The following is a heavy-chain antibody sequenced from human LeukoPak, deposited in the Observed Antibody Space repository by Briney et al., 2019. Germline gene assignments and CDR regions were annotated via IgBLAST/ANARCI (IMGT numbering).Heavy chain of an antibody. V-gene: IGHV1-24*01. CDR2: FDPEDGEI. Sequence: GASVKVSCKVSGYTLTELSMHWVRQAPGKGLEWMGGFDPEDGEIMNVQKFQGRVTMTEDTSTDTAYMELSSLRSEDTAVYYCATGNRHSGYVRYYYYYGMDVWGQGTTVTVSS. CDR3: ATGNRHSGYVRYYYYYGMDV. CDR1: GYTLTELS. J-gene: IGHJ6*02. D-gene: IGHD5-12*01.